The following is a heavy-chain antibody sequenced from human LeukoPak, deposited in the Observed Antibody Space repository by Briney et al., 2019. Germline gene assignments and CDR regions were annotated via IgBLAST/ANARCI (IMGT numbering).Heavy chain of an antibody. Sequence: SETLSLTCTVSGGSISSYYWSWIRQPPGKGLEWIGYIYYSGSTNYNPSLKSRVTISVDTSKNQFSLKLSSVTAADTAVYYCARFSSSWYFIDYWGQGTLVTVSS. CDR2: IYYSGST. CDR3: ARFSSSWYFIDY. J-gene: IGHJ4*02. V-gene: IGHV4-59*01. CDR1: GGSISSYY. D-gene: IGHD6-13*01.